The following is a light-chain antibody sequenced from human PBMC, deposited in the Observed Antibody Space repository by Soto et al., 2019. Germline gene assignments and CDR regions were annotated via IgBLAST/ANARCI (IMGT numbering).Light chain of an antibody. J-gene: IGLJ1*01. CDR3: CSYTVSGTDV. CDR2: AVS. Sequence: SVLTQPASVSGSPGQSITISCTGTSSDVGGYNYVSWYQQHPGKAPKLMIYAVSNRPSGVSNRCSGSKSGNTATLTISGLQAEDEADYYCCSYTVSGTDVFGTGTKVNV. V-gene: IGLV2-14*01. CDR1: SSDVGGYNY.